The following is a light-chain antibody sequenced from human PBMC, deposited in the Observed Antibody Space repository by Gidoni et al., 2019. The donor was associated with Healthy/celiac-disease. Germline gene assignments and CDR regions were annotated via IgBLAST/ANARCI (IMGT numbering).Light chain of an antibody. Sequence: DIQMTQSPSTLSASVGDRVTITCRASLSISSCLAWYQQKPGKGPKLLTYDASSSESGVPSRFSGSGSGTEFTLTISSLQPDDFATYYCQQYKSKPRTFGQGTKVEIK. CDR3: QQYKSKPRT. CDR2: DAS. CDR1: LSISSC. V-gene: IGKV1-5*01. J-gene: IGKJ1*01.